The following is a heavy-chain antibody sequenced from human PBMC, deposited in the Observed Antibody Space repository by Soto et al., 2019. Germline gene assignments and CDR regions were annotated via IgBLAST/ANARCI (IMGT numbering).Heavy chain of an antibody. J-gene: IGHJ4*02. Sequence: QVQLVQSGAEVKKPGASVKLSCQASGYTFASHYIHWVRQAPGQGLEWMGVINPNGGNTRYAQRFQDRLTLTTDTPTNTVYLDLSSLSSDDTAVYYCGRDTSGLDYWGQGTLVTVSS. CDR3: GRDTSGLDY. CDR1: GYTFASHY. CDR2: INPNGGNT. V-gene: IGHV1-46*01.